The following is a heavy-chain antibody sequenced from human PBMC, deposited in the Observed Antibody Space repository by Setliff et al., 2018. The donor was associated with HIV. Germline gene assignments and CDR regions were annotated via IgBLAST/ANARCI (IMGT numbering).Heavy chain of an antibody. CDR2: INTETGTP. CDR1: GYTFTTFG. J-gene: IGHJ2*01. V-gene: IGHV7-4-1*01. Sequence: ASVKVSCKASGYTFTTFGLSWVRQDPGQGLEWMGWINTETGTPMYAQGFTGRFIFSLGTSISPAYLQIDSLNAEDTAVYYCARYGSDWFFDLWGRGTLVTVSS. D-gene: IGHD4-17*01. CDR3: ARYGSDWFFDL.